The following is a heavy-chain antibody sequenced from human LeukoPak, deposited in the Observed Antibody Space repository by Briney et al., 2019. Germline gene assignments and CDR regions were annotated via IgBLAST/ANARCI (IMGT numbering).Heavy chain of an antibody. CDR1: GGSISNYY. D-gene: IGHD6-6*01. Sequence: ASETLSLTCTVSGGSISNYYWGWIRQPPGKGLEWIGSIYHSGSTYYNPSLKSRVTISVDMSKNQFSLKLSSLTAADTAVYYCARTRSRLGYFDYWGQGTLVTVSS. CDR3: ARTRSRLGYFDY. V-gene: IGHV4-38-2*02. J-gene: IGHJ4*02. CDR2: IYHSGST.